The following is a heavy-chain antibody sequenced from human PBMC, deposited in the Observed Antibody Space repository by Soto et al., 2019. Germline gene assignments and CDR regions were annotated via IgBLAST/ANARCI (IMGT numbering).Heavy chain of an antibody. CDR1: GYTFTSYA. CDR3: ARDIGGWPDY. CDR2: INAGKGNT. J-gene: IGHJ4*02. V-gene: IGHV1-3*01. Sequence: QVRLVQSGAEVNKPGASVKVSCKAPGYTFTSYALHWVRQAPGHRLGWMGWINAGKGNTKYSQKFQGRVTINRDISASTAYMELSSLRAEDTAVYYCARDIGGWPDYWGQGTLVTVSS. D-gene: IGHD1-26*01.